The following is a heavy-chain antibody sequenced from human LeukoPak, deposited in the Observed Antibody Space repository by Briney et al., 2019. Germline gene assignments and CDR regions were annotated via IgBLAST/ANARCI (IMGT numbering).Heavy chain of an antibody. CDR1: GGSISSYY. CDR2: IYYSWST. D-gene: IGHD2-15*01. V-gene: IGHV4-59*01. Sequence: PSETLSLTCTVPGGSISSYYWSWIRQPPGKGLEWIGYIYYSWSTNYNPSLKSRVTISVDTSKNQFSLKLGSVTAADTAVYYCARGLYCSGGSCYSGLGWWGQGTLVTVSS. J-gene: IGHJ4*02. CDR3: ARGLYCSGGSCYSGLGW.